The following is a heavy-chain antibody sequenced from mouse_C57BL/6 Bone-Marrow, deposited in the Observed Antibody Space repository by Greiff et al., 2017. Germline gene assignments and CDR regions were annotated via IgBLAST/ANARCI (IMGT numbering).Heavy chain of an antibody. Sequence: DVKLVESGGGLVKPGGSLTLSCAASGFTFSDYGMHWVRQAPETGLEWVAYISSGSSTIYSADNVKGRFTLSRDNAKNTLFLQMTSLRSEDTAMYYCARRDYDSLYYFDYWGQGTTLTVSS. D-gene: IGHD2-4*01. J-gene: IGHJ2*01. CDR2: ISSGSSTI. V-gene: IGHV5-17*01. CDR3: ARRDYDSLYYFDY. CDR1: GFTFSDYG.